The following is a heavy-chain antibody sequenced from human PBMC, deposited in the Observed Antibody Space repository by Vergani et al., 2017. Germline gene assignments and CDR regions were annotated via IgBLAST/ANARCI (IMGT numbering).Heavy chain of an antibody. Sequence: QVQLQESGPGLVKPSQTLSLTCTVSGGSISSYYWSWIRQPPGKELEWIGYIYYNGSTNYNPSLKSRVTISVDTSKNQFSLKLSSVTAADTAVYYCARDATTVTAQGFDYWGQGTLVTVSS. D-gene: IGHD4-11*01. CDR2: IYYNGST. J-gene: IGHJ4*02. V-gene: IGHV4-59*01. CDR3: ARDATTVTAQGFDY. CDR1: GGSISSYY.